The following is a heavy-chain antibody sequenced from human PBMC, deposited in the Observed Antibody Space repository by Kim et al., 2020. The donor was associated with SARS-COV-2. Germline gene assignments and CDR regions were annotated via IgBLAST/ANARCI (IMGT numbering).Heavy chain of an antibody. CDR1: GFFFSDYY. CDR3: ARVGSTVAAGTIDY. J-gene: IGHJ4*02. V-gene: IGHV3-11*01. CDR2: ISSSGFTT. D-gene: IGHD6-13*01. Sequence: GSLRLSCAASGFFFSDYYMSWIRQAPGKGLEWVSYISSSGFTTHYADSVKGRFTISRDNAKNSLYLQMNSLRAEDTALYYCARVGSTVAAGTIDYWGQGTLVTVSS.